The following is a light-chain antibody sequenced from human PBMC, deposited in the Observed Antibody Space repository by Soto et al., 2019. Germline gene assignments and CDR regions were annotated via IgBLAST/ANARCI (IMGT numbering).Light chain of an antibody. Sequence: EIVLTQSPGTLSLSPGERATLSCRASQSVLSSYLAWYQQKPGQAPRLLIYGASTRATGIPDRFSGSGSGKDFTLPISRLEPDDFAVYYCQHYDSSPSLTFGQGTRLQMK. CDR2: GAS. CDR1: QSVLSSY. V-gene: IGKV3-20*01. J-gene: IGKJ5*01. CDR3: QHYDSSPSLT.